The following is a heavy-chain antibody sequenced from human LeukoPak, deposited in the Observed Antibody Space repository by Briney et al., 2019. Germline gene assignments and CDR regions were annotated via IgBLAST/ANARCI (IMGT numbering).Heavy chain of an antibody. CDR1: GGSISSGSYY. Sequence: SETLSLTCTVSGGSISSGSYYWSWIRQPAGKGLEWIGRIYTSGSTNYNPSLKSRVTISVDTSKNQFSLKLSSVTAADTAVYYCARGSSGYAPFDYWGQGTLVTVSS. D-gene: IGHD5-12*01. CDR2: IYTSGST. J-gene: IGHJ4*02. V-gene: IGHV4-61*02. CDR3: ARGSSGYAPFDY.